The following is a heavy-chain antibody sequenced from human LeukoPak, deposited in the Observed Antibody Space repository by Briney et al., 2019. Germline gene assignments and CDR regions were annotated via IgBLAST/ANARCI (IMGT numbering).Heavy chain of an antibody. D-gene: IGHD3-10*01. V-gene: IGHV1-18*01. CDR2: ISAYNGNT. CDR3: ARAVPHRLWFGDLPEPESTFDF. J-gene: IGHJ4*02. CDR1: GYSFTSYG. Sequence: KSGESLKISCKGSGYSFTSYGISWVRQPPGQGLEWMGWISAYNGNTNYAQRLQGRVTLTTDTSTTTAYMELRSLRSDDTAGYYCARAVPHRLWFGDLPEPESTFDFWGQGTLVTVSS.